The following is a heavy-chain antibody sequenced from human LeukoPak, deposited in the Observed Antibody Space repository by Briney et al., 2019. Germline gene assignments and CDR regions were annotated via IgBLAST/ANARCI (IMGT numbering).Heavy chain of an antibody. V-gene: IGHV1-46*01. J-gene: IGHJ4*02. D-gene: IGHD2-2*02. Sequence: GASVKVSCKASGYTFTKFYIHWVRQAPGQGLEWMGIINPSGGSTTYAQKFQGRVIMTRDTSTSTVYMDLSSLRSEDTAVYFCAREMIGYTVPHPNFDYWGQGTLVTVSS. CDR1: GYTFTKFY. CDR2: INPSGGST. CDR3: AREMIGYTVPHPNFDY.